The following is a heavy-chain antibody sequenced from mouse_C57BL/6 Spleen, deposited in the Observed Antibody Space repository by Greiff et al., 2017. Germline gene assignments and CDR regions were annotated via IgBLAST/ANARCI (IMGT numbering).Heavy chain of an antibody. CDR1: GYTFTDYN. Sequence: VQLQQSGPELVKPGASVKISCKASGYTFTDYNMDWVKQSHGKSLEWIGDINPNNGGTIYNEKFKGKATLTVDKSSSTAYMELRSLTSEDTEVYFCARWGNYSNIYYAMDYWGQGTSVTVSA. CDR3: ARWGNYSNIYYAMDY. CDR2: INPNNGGT. J-gene: IGHJ4*01. V-gene: IGHV1-18*01. D-gene: IGHD2-5*01.